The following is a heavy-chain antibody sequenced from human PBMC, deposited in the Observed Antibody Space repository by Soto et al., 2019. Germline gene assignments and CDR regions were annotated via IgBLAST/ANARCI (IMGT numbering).Heavy chain of an antibody. V-gene: IGHV3-33*01. CDR1: GFIFSNYG. D-gene: IGHD3-10*01. J-gene: IGHJ5*02. CDR3: ARERGVDYYHWFDP. CDR2: IWYDGHKE. Sequence: QVQLVESGGGVVQPETSLRLSCAASGFIFSNYGMHWVRQAPGKGLEWVAVIWYDGHKEYYADSVKGRFIISRDNSRNTVYLQMNSLRAEDTAVYYCARERGVDYYHWFDPWGQGTVVTVSS.